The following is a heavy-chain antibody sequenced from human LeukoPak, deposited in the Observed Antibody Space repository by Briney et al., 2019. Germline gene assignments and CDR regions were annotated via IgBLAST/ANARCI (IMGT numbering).Heavy chain of an antibody. Sequence: QPGRSLRLSCAASGFTFSSYAMHWVRQAPGKGLEWVAVISYDGSNKYHADSVKGRFTISRDNSKNTLYLQMNSLRAEDTAVYYCAGGLVRGNYWGQGTLVTVSS. CDR3: AGGLVRGNY. J-gene: IGHJ4*02. V-gene: IGHV3-30-3*01. CDR1: GFTFSSYA. CDR2: ISYDGSNK. D-gene: IGHD6-19*01.